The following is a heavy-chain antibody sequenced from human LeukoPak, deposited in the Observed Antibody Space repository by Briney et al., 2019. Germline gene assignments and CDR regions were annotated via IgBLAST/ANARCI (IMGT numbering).Heavy chain of an antibody. CDR3: ARDDLGYCSSTSCYGVRHYYYYYMDV. J-gene: IGHJ6*03. D-gene: IGHD2-2*01. Sequence: GASVKVSCKASGYTFTGYYMHWVRQAPGQGLEWMGWINPNTGATKYAEKFQGRVTMTRDTSISTAYMELSRLRSDDTAVYYCARDDLGYCSSTSCYGVRHYYYYYMDVWGKGTTVTVSS. CDR1: GYTFTGYY. CDR2: INPNTGAT. V-gene: IGHV1-2*02.